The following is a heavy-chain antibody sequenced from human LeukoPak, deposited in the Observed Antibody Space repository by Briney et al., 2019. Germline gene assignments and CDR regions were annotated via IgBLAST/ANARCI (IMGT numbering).Heavy chain of an antibody. Sequence: GGSLRLSCAASGFTFSSYGMHWGREAPGKGLEWVSLIGGDGGSTYYADSVKGRFTISRDNSKNSMYLQMNSLRAEDTALYYCAKDGSLGGRHHHYLDYWGPGTPVT. CDR2: IGGDGGST. V-gene: IGHV3-43D*03. CDR3: AKDGSLGGRHHHYLDY. CDR1: GFTFSSYG. D-gene: IGHD3-16*02. J-gene: IGHJ4*02.